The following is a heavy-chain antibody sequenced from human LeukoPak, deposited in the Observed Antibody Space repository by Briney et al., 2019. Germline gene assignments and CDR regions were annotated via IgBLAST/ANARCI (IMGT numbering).Heavy chain of an antibody. CDR2: IIPIFGTT. J-gene: IGHJ6*03. Sequence: ASVKVSCKASGGTFNNSAINWVRQAPGQGLEWMGRIIPIFGTTNYAQKFQGRVTITTDGSTSTAYVELSSLRSEDTALYYCARTDRNYYMDVWGKGTTVTVSS. CDR3: ARTDRNYYMDV. V-gene: IGHV1-69*05. CDR1: GGTFNNSA.